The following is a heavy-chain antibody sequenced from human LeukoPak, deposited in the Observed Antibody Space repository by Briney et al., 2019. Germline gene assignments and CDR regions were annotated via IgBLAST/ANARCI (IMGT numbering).Heavy chain of an antibody. CDR2: INPHSGGT. Sequence: ASVTVSCKASGYTFIDYYLHWVRQAPGHGLEWMGWINPHSGGTHYAQKFRGRVTITRDTSISTAYMELSSLRSDDTAVYFCAREIVATIGGAFDIWGQGTMVTVSS. CDR1: GYTFIDYY. J-gene: IGHJ3*02. CDR3: AREIVATIGGAFDI. V-gene: IGHV1-2*02. D-gene: IGHD5-12*01.